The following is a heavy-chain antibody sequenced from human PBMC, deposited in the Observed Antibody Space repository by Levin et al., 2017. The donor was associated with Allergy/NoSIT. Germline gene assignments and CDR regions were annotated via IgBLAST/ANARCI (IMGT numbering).Heavy chain of an antibody. CDR3: ATGPEYGGYYFAMDV. Sequence: AASVKVSCKVSGDTLTVLAMQWVRQAPGQGLEWMGGFDPEEAKTIYEQKFQGRFTMTEDTSTDTAYMELRSLRPEDTAVYYCATGPEYGGYYFAMDVWGQGTTVTVSS. CDR2: FDPEEAKT. CDR1: GDTLTVLA. J-gene: IGHJ6*02. D-gene: IGHD5-12*01. V-gene: IGHV1-24*01.